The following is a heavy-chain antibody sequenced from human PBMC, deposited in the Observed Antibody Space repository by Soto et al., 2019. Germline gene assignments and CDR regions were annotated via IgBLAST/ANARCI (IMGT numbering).Heavy chain of an antibody. V-gene: IGHV3-7*02. D-gene: IGHD2-15*01. J-gene: IGHJ4*02. CDR3: ASLVERQCLNQ. CDR1: GFTLSSYW. CDR2: INQNAGKI. Sequence: EVQLVESGGGLVQPGGSLRLSCAASGFTLSSYWMTWVRQPPGRGLEWVTNINQNAGKIDYVDSVKGRFTVSRDNAKNSLYLQMNSLSVEDTAVYYCASLVERQCLNQWGQGTLVTVSS.